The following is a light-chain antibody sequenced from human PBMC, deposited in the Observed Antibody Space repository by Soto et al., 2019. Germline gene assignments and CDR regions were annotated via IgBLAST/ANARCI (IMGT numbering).Light chain of an antibody. CDR3: QQHNNWPWT. CDR1: QSVSSN. V-gene: IGKV3-15*01. J-gene: IGKJ1*01. CDR2: GAS. Sequence: EMVMTQSPATLSVSPGERATLSCRASQSVSSNLAWYQQKAGQAPRLLIYGASTRAAGIPARFSGSGSGTEFTLTISSLQSEDFAVYYCQQHNNWPWTFGQGTKVEIK.